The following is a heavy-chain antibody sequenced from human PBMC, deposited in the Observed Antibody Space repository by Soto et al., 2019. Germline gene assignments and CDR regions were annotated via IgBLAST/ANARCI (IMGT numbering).Heavy chain of an antibody. CDR1: GFTFSSYW. D-gene: IGHD5-12*01. J-gene: IGHJ4*02. V-gene: IGHV3-74*01. CDR3: ARDYGDYDWAWTYFDF. Sequence: GGSLRLSCAASGFTFSSYWMHWVRQAPGKGLVWVSRINSDGSSTSYADSVKGRFTISRDNAKNTLYLQMNSLRAEDTAVYYCARDYGDYDWAWTYFDFWGQGTLVTVSS. CDR2: INSDGSST.